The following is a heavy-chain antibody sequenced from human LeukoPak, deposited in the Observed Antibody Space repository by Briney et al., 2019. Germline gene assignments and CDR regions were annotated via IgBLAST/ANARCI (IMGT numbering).Heavy chain of an antibody. V-gene: IGHV4-39*01. CDR2: VYYNGHT. Sequence: PSETLSLTCTVSGGSISSSTYIWGWIRQPPGKGLEWIASVYYNGHTHFNPPLKSRVTISIDTSKNQFSLNVRSVTAADTAVFYCASTPYYGSRGSGSISLWGQGTLVTVSS. D-gene: IGHD3-10*01. CDR1: GGSISSSTYI. J-gene: IGHJ4*02. CDR3: ASTPYYGSRGSGSISL.